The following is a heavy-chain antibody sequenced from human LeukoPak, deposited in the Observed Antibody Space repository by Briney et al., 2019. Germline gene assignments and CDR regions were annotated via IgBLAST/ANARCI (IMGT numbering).Heavy chain of an antibody. CDR1: GVSISSSYSY. J-gene: IGHJ4*02. CDR3: ARQVPSIAVAFDY. D-gene: IGHD6-19*01. Sequence: PSETLSLTCTVSGVSISSSYSYWGWIRQPPGMGLEWIGSIYYTGNTYYNASLKSQVSISIDTSKNQFSLKLTSVTAADTAVYYCARQVPSIAVAFDYWGQGTLVTVSS. V-gene: IGHV4-39*01. CDR2: IYYTGNT.